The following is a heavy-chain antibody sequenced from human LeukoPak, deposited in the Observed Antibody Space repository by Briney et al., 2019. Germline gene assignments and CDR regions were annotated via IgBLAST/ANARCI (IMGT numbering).Heavy chain of an antibody. J-gene: IGHJ4*02. CDR3: ARDQWERSFFEY. V-gene: IGHV1-18*01. Sequence: ASVKVSCKASGYTFTSYGISWVRQAPGQGLEWVGWISAHNGNTHYAQKLRDRLTMTTDTSTSTAYMELRSLRSDDTAVYYCARDQWERSFFEYWGQGTLVTVSS. CDR1: GYTFTSYG. CDR2: ISAHNGNT. D-gene: IGHD1-1*01.